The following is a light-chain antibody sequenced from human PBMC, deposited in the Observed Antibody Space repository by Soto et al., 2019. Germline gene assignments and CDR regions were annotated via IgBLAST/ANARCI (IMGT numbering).Light chain of an antibody. V-gene: IGKV3-20*01. CDR3: QQYAGSPRT. CDR1: QSIGTLY. CDR2: SAY. J-gene: IGKJ1*01. Sequence: EIVLTQSPGTLSLSPGERGTLSCRASQSIGTLYLAWFQQKSGQAPGLLLYSAYRRATGIPDRVTGSGCGTDFTLTINRVEPEDVAVDFCQQYAGSPRTFGQGTKVDIK.